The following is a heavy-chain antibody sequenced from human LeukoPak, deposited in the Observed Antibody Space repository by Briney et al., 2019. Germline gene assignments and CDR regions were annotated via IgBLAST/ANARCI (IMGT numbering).Heavy chain of an antibody. CDR2: INHRGST. V-gene: IGHV4-34*01. CDR3: ARDPGYSSGWRPGYFDY. CDR1: GGSFSGYY. Sequence: SETLSLTCAVYGGSFSGYYWSWIRQPPGKGLEWIGEINHRGSTNYNPSLKSRVTVSLDTSKNQFSLKLSSVTAADTAVYYCARDPGYSSGWRPGYFDYWGQGTLDTVSS. D-gene: IGHD6-19*01. J-gene: IGHJ4*02.